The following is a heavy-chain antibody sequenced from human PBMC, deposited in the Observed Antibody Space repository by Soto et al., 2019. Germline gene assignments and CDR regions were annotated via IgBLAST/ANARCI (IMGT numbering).Heavy chain of an antibody. V-gene: IGHV3-23*01. CDR1: GFILRIHA. CDR2: IGGSGGSP. J-gene: IGHJ4*02. CDR3: DKKGPVGSGWYAYDY. Sequence: GILRVVWAASGFILRIHAMNWVRQAPGKGLEWVSAIGGSGGSPYYADSVKGRFTISRDNSKNTLYLQMNRLRVEDTAVYYCDKKGPVGSGWYAYDYWGQGTLVTVSS. D-gene: IGHD6-19*01.